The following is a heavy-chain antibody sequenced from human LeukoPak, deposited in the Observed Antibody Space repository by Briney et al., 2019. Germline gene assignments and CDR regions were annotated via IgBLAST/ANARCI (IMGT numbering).Heavy chain of an antibody. Sequence: SETLSLTCTVSGGSISSSSYYWGWIRQPPGKGLEWIGSIYYSGSTYYNPSLKSRVTISVDTSKNQFSLKLSSVTAADTAVYYCARETPEGLYYYYMDVWGIGTTVTVSS. CDR2: IYYSGST. J-gene: IGHJ6*03. CDR3: ARETPEGLYYYYMDV. CDR1: GGSISSSSYY. D-gene: IGHD2-2*01. V-gene: IGHV4-39*07.